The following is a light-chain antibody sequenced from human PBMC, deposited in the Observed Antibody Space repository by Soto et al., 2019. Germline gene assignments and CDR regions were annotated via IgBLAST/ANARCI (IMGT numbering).Light chain of an antibody. J-gene: IGLJ3*02. Sequence: QPVLTQPPSASGTPGQRVTISCSGSNSNIGRNTENWYQQLPGAAPSLLIYSNNQRPSGVPDRFSGSKSGTSASLAISGLQSEDEADYYCAAWDESPNVPVFGGGTKLTVL. CDR1: NSNIGRNT. V-gene: IGLV1-44*01. CDR3: AAWDESPNVPV. CDR2: SNN.